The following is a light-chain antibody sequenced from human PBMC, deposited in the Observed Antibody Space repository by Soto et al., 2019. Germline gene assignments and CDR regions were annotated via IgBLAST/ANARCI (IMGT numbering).Light chain of an antibody. J-gene: IGKJ2*01. V-gene: IGKV3-20*01. CDR3: QQFDGSRPAFT. CDR2: VAS. Sequence: ESLLTQSPGTLSLSPGERATLSCRASQTVNSRHLNWYQHKPGQAPRLLIYVASIRAAGIPDRFSGSRSGADFSLTITRLAPEDSAVYYCQQFDGSRPAFTFGQGTKLEI. CDR1: QTVNSRH.